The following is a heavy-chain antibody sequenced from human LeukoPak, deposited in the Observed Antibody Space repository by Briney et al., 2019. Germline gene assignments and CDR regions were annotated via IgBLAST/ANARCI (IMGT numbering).Heavy chain of an antibody. J-gene: IGHJ4*02. Sequence: SGGSLRPSCAASGFTFSNFAMTWVRQAPGKGLEWVSTISGSGGSTFYADSVKGRFPISRDNSKNTLFLQMNSLRAEDTAIYYCAKAGSSGWSSSGGDYWGQGSVVTVSS. V-gene: IGHV3-23*01. CDR2: ISGSGGST. D-gene: IGHD6-19*01. CDR3: AKAGSSGWSSSGGDY. CDR1: GFTFSNFA.